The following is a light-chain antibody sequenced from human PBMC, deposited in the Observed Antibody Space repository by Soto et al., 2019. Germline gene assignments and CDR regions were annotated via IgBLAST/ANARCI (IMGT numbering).Light chain of an antibody. V-gene: IGKV3-15*01. CDR3: LQYNNWPQLT. Sequence: EIVMTQSPATLSLSPGEGATLSCRASQTVKTNLDWYQHKPGQAPRLLIYAASTRATGVPDRFSGSGSGTEFTLTISSLQSEDFAVYYCLQYNNWPQLTFGQGTRLEIK. CDR1: QTVKTN. J-gene: IGKJ5*01. CDR2: AAS.